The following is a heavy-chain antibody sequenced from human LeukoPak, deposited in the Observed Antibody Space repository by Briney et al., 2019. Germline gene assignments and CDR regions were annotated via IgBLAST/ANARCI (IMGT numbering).Heavy chain of an antibody. Sequence: GGSLRLSCAASGFTFSSYAMHWVRQAPGKGLEWVALISYHASNKYYADSVKGRFTISRDNSKNTLYLQMDSLRAEDTAVYYCAKGSSSWYVEEYYFDYWGQGTLVTVSS. CDR3: AKGSSSWYVEEYYFDY. CDR2: ISYHASNK. J-gene: IGHJ4*02. D-gene: IGHD6-13*01. CDR1: GFTFSSYA. V-gene: IGHV3-30-3*01.